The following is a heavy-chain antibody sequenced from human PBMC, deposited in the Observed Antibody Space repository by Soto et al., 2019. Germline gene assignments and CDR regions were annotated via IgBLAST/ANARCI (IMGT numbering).Heavy chain of an antibody. J-gene: IGHJ3*02. Sequence: GGSLRLSCAASGFTFSDYYMSWIRQAPGKGLEWVSYISSSGSTIYYADSVKGRFTISRHNSKNTLYLQMNSLRAEDTAVYYCAGGGYDSRLNDAFDIWGQGTMVTVSS. CDR1: GFTFSDYY. CDR2: ISSSGSTI. D-gene: IGHD3-22*01. CDR3: AGGGYDSRLNDAFDI. V-gene: IGHV3-11*01.